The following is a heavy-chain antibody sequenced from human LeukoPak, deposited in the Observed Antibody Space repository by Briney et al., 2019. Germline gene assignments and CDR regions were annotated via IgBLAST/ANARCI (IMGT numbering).Heavy chain of an antibody. V-gene: IGHV3-20*04. CDR2: INWNGGST. CDR3: ARITGDRYYYYYYMDV. D-gene: IGHD7-27*01. CDR1: GFTFDDYG. Sequence: GGSLRLSCAASGFTFDDYGMSWVRQAPGKGLEWVSGINWNGGSTGYADSVKGRFTISRDNAKNSLYPQMNSLRAEDTALYYCARITGDRYYYYYYMDVWGKGTTVTVSS. J-gene: IGHJ6*03.